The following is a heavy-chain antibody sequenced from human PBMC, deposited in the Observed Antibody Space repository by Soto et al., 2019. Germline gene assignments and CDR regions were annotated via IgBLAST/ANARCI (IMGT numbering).Heavy chain of an antibody. Sequence: QEQVVQSGPAMKEPGSSVKVSCRASGIMSSGYGFRWVRQAPGQGLEWLGMINPILDSTHYAQNLQGRVSLSVDKSRDTADLEVTLLRLQDTALYSCATLKRARLDSWGRGTVVTGSS. J-gene: IGHJ4*02. V-gene: IGHV1-69*09. CDR2: INPILDST. CDR3: ATLKRARLDS. D-gene: IGHD6-25*01. CDR1: GIMSSGYG.